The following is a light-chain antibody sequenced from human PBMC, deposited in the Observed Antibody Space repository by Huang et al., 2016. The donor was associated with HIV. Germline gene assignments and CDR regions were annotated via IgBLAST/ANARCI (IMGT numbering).Light chain of an antibody. Sequence: AIQMTQSPSSLSASTGDRVNITCRASQDINNFLAWYQQKPGKAPNLLIYAASILETGVPARFSGSGSGTEFNLSISCLQSEDFATYYCQQYYSYRTFGQGTQVEIK. CDR3: QQYYSYRT. J-gene: IGKJ1*01. CDR2: AAS. V-gene: IGKV1-8*01. CDR1: QDINNF.